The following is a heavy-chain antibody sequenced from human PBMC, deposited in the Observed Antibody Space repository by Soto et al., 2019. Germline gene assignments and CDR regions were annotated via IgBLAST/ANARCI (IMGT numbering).Heavy chain of an antibody. CDR1: GFTFSSYA. J-gene: IGHJ4*02. V-gene: IGHV3-30-3*01. D-gene: IGHD6-13*01. Sequence: QVQLVESGGGVVQPGRSLRLSCAASGFTFSSYAMHWVRQAPGKGLEWVAVISYDGSNKYYADSVKGRFTFSRDNSKNTLYLQMNSLRAEDTAVYYCARFPIAAARGAYFDYWGQGTLVTVSS. CDR2: ISYDGSNK. CDR3: ARFPIAAARGAYFDY.